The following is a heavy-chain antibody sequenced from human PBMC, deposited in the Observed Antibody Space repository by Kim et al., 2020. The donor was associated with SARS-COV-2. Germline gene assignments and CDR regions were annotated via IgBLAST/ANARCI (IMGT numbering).Heavy chain of an antibody. V-gene: IGHV3-7*03. Sequence: GGSLRLSCAASGFTFSNYWMSWVRQAPGKGLEWVGNIKQDGSEKYYVDSVTGRFTISRDNARNSVYLQMNSLTAEDTAEYYCVRGTRVATIGSRGYPRDYFYYYGLDLWGQGTTVTVSS. CDR2: IKQDGSEK. J-gene: IGHJ6*02. CDR3: VRGTRVATIGSRGYPRDYFYYYGLDL. D-gene: IGHD5-12*01. CDR1: GFTFSNYW.